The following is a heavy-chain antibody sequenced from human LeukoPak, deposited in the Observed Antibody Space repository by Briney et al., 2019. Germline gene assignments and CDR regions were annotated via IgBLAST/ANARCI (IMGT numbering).Heavy chain of an antibody. D-gene: IGHD2-21*02. J-gene: IGHJ4*02. CDR3: ARDRGVTRLGS. V-gene: IGHV4-30-4*01. Sequence: SQTLSLTCTVSGGPISSSDYYWSWIRQPPGKGLEWIGYISYSGSTYYNPSLKSRVTISVDTSKNQFSLKLSSVTAADTAVYYCARDRGVTRLGSWGQGTLVTVSS. CDR2: ISYSGST. CDR1: GGPISSSDYY.